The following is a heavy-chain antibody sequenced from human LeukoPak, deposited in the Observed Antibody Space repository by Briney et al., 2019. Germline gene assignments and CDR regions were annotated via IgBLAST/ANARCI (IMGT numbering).Heavy chain of an antibody. CDR2: VSGSGDTT. CDR1: GFSFGNHA. Sequence: QPGGSLRLSCAASGFSFGNHAMIWVRQAAGKGLEWVSVVSGSGDTTHYADSVKGRFTISRDNSKNTLYLQMNSLRAEDTAVYYCAKRLLSNWFDPWGQGTLVTVSS. CDR3: AKRLLSNWFDP. V-gene: IGHV3-23*01. J-gene: IGHJ5*02. D-gene: IGHD2-15*01.